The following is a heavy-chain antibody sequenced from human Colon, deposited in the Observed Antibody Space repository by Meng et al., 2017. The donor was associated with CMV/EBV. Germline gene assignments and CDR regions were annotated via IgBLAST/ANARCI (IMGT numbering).Heavy chain of an antibody. CDR2: IFVDGNT. CDR3: VRHLEAGRNGYSEPF. CDR1: GFAVSSIY. J-gene: IGHJ1*01. D-gene: IGHD5-18*01. Sequence: GGSLRLSCAASGFAVSSIYMTWVRQAPGKGLEWVSVIFVDGNTHYADSVKGRFTISRDISSNTLFLQMNSLRAEDTAVYYCVRHLEAGRNGYSEPFWGQGTLVTVSS. V-gene: IGHV3-53*01.